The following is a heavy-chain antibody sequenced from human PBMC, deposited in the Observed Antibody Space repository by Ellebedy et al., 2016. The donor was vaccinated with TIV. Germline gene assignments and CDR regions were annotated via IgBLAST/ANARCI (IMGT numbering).Heavy chain of an antibody. CDR2: FDPEDGET. D-gene: IGHD2-2*01. CDR3: ATGDWGGYCSSTSCYTY. V-gene: IGHV1-24*01. J-gene: IGHJ4*02. Sequence: ASVKVSCXVSGYTLTELSMHWVRQAPGKGLEWMGGFDPEDGETIYAQKFQGRVTMTEDTSTDTAYMELSSLRSEDTAVYYCATGDWGGYCSSTSCYTYWGQGTLVTVSS. CDR1: GYTLTELS.